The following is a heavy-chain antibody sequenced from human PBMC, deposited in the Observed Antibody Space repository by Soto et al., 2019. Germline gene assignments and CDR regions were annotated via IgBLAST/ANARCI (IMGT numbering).Heavy chain of an antibody. D-gene: IGHD1-26*01. CDR2: ISYSGST. Sequence: QVQLQESGPGLVTPSQTLSLTCTVSGGSISSGDYYWSWIRQPPGKVLEWIAYISYSGSTYYSPSLKSRITISVDTSKNQFSLKLSSVTAADTAVYYCAMTPPETRGKVGLDYWGQGTLVTVSS. CDR3: AMTPPETRGKVGLDY. V-gene: IGHV4-30-4*01. J-gene: IGHJ4*02. CDR1: GGSISSGDYY.